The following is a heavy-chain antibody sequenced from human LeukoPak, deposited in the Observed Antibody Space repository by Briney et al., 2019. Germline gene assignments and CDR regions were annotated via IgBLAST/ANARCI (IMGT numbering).Heavy chain of an antibody. V-gene: IGHV3-48*03. CDR2: ISSSGSTI. CDR3: ARRGYYDILTGCIDY. CDR1: GFTFSSYE. Sequence: GGSLRLSCAASGFTFSSYEMNWVRQAPGKGLEWVSYISSSGSTIYYADSVKGRFTISRDNAKNSLYLQMNSLRAEDTAVYYCARRGYYDILTGCIDYWGQGTLVTVSS. D-gene: IGHD3-9*01. J-gene: IGHJ4*02.